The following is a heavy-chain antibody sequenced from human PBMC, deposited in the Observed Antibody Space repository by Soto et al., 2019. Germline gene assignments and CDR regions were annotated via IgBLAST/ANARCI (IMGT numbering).Heavy chain of an antibody. CDR1: GFTFSSYA. J-gene: IGHJ4*02. Sequence: EVQLLESGGGLVQPGGSLRLSCAASGFTFSSYAMSWVRQAPGKGLEWVSGVTGSGSTYYADSAKGRFTISRDNSKNTLYLQMNSVRAEDTAVYYCATRKDFFDYWGQGTLVTVSS. CDR2: VTGSGST. CDR3: ATRKDFFDY. V-gene: IGHV3-23*01.